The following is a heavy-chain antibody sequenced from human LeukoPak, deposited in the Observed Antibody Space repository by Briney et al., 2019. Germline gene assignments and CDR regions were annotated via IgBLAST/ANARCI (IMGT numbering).Heavy chain of an antibody. J-gene: IGHJ4*02. Sequence: RGSLRLSCAASGFTFSSYGMHWVRQAPGKGLEWVSAISGSGSNTFYADSVKGRFTISRDNSKNTLYLQMNSLRADDTAVYYCARDRAPFGFDYWGQGTLVTVSS. CDR3: ARDRAPFGFDY. D-gene: IGHD3-16*01. CDR1: GFTFSSYG. CDR2: ISGSGSNT. V-gene: IGHV3-23*01.